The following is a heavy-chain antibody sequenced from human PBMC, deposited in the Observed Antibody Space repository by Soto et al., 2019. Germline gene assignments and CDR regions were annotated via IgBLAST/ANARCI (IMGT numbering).Heavy chain of an antibody. CDR2: LDQDGSER. CDR3: LCGGNFFVY. J-gene: IGHJ4*02. D-gene: IGHD3-16*01. Sequence: EVQLVESGGGLVQPGGSLRLSCAASGFTFSTYWMTWVRRPPGKGLEWVANLDQDGSERYYVDSVRGRFTISRDNAENSLYLQMNSLRAEDTAVYYCLCGGNFFVYWGQGTLVTVSP. CDR1: GFTFSTYW. V-gene: IGHV3-7*01.